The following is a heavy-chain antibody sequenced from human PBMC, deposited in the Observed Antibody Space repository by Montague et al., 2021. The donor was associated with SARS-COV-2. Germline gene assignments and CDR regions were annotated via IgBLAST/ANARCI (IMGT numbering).Heavy chain of an antibody. J-gene: IGHJ6*02. CDR2: ISDGGST. D-gene: IGHD3-10*01. CDR1: GTSITSCY. CDR3: ARGCLSYFGAGSHCYGMDV. Sequence: SETLSLTCSVSGTSITSCYWNWIRQPPGKGLEWIGYISDGGSTNYSPSLKSRVTMSVDTSKNQMSLKLTSVTAADTAVYYCARGCLSYFGAGSHCYGMDVWGQGTTVTVSS. V-gene: IGHV4-59*01.